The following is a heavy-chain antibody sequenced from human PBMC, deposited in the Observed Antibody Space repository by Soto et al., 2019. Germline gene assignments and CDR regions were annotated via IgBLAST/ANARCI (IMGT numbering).Heavy chain of an antibody. D-gene: IGHD2-15*01. CDR3: AKDSFSGGFDY. CDR1: GFTFDDYA. V-gene: IGHV3-9*01. CDR2: SSWNSGSI. J-gene: IGHJ4*02. Sequence: VQLVESGGGLVQPGRSLRLSCAASGFTFDDYAMHWVRQAPGKGLEWVSGSSWNSGSIGYADSVKGRFTIARDNAKNSLYLQMNSLRAEDTALYYCAKDSFSGGFDYWGQGTLVTVSS.